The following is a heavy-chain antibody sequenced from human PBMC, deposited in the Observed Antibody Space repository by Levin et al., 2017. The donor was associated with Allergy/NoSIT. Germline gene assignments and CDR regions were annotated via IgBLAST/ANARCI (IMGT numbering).Heavy chain of an antibody. CDR2: INPKSGGT. J-gene: IGHJ6*03. D-gene: IGHD1-26*01. Sequence: ASVKVSCKASGYIFTGHYIHWVRQAPGQGLEWVGWINPKSGGTNYAPKFQGRVTMTRDTSISTAYMELSSLRSDDTALYYCARDLGEPAYFYYYYMDVWGKGTTVTVSS. V-gene: IGHV1-2*02. CDR3: ARDLGEPAYFYYYYMDV. CDR1: GYIFTGHY.